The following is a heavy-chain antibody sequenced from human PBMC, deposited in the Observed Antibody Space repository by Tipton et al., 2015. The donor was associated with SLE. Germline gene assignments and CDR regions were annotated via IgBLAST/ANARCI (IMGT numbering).Heavy chain of an antibody. J-gene: IGHJ4*02. CDR1: GGSISSYY. CDR3: ARGPYPDY. CDR2: IYYSGST. V-gene: IGHV4-59*01. Sequence: LRLSCTVSGGSISSYYWSWIRQPPGKGLEWIGYIYYSGSTNYNPSLKSRVTISVDTSKNLFSLKLSSVTAADTAVYYCARGPYPDYWGQGTLVTVSS.